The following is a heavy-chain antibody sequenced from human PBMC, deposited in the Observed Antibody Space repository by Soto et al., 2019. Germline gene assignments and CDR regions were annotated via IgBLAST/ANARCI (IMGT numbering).Heavy chain of an antibody. J-gene: IGHJ6*02. V-gene: IGHV3-43*01. CDR2: ISWDGGST. CDR3: AKGGYGVDYYYYYGMDV. D-gene: IGHD2-15*01. Sequence: EVQLVESGGVVVQPGGSLRLSCAASGFTFDDYTMHWVRQAPGKGLEWVSLISWDGGSTYYADSVKGRFTISRDNSKNSLYLQMNRLRTEDTALYYCAKGGYGVDYYYYYGMDVWGQGTTVTVSS. CDR1: GFTFDDYT.